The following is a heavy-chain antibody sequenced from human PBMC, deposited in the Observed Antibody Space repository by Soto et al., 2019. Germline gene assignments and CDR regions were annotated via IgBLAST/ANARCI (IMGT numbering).Heavy chain of an antibody. J-gene: IGHJ4*02. CDR3: AGRPPPYSLIWGNDY. V-gene: IGHV3-33*01. D-gene: IGHD7-27*01. CDR1: GFNFSSFD. Sequence: QVQLVESGGGVVQPGRSLRLSCAASGFNFSSFDIHWVRQAPGKGLEWVTVIWFDGSSKYFADSVKGRFTISRDKTKNTVDLQKKRLRAEDTGGYFCAGRPPPYSLIWGNDYRGRGALVTVSS. CDR2: IWFDGSSK.